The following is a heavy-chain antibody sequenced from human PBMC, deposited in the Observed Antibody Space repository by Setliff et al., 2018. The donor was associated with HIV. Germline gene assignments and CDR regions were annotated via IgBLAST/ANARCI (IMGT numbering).Heavy chain of an antibody. Sequence: SETLSLTCTVSGGSISSSSYYWGWIRQPPGKGLEWIGSINYRGNTYYNPSLKSRAAISVDTSKNQISLKLSSATAADTAVYYCASLDGSESPYIYYYYMDVWGEGTAVTVSS. CDR3: ASLDGSESPYIYYYYMDV. V-gene: IGHV4-39*01. J-gene: IGHJ6*03. CDR2: INYRGNT. CDR1: GGSISSSSYY. D-gene: IGHD3-10*01.